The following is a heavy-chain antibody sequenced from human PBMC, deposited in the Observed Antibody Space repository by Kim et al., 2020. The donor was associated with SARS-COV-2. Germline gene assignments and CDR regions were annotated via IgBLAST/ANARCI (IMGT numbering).Heavy chain of an antibody. CDR3: ARGERLDS. Sequence: KIGSAGYAQKFQGRVTMSRDTSTNTAYMELNSLGVEDTAVYYCARGERLDSWGQGTLVTVSS. V-gene: IGHV1-8*01. CDR2: KIGSA. J-gene: IGHJ4*02. D-gene: IGHD1-26*01.